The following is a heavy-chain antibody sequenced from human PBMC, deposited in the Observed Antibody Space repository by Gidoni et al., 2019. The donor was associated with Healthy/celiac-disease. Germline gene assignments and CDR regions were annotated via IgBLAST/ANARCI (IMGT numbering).Heavy chain of an antibody. CDR2: MNPNSGNT. CDR3: ARDSSSWYQFDY. V-gene: IGHV1-8*01. Sequence: QEQLVQAGAEVKKPGATVKVSCKASGYTFTSYEINWVRQATGQGLEWTGWMNPNSGNTGYEQKFQGRFTMTRNTSISTAYMGLSSLRSEDTAVYYCARDSSSWYQFDYWGQGTLVTVSS. CDR1: GYTFTSYE. D-gene: IGHD6-13*01. J-gene: IGHJ4*02.